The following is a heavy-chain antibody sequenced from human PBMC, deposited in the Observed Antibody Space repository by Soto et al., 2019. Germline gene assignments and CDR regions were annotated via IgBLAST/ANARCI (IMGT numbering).Heavy chain of an antibody. CDR1: GFTFSSYA. J-gene: IGHJ6*02. Sequence: PGGSLRLSCAASGFTFSSYAMSWVRQAPGKGLEWVSAISGSGGSTYYADSVKGRFTISRDNSKNTLYLQMNSLRAEDTAVYYCAKIVIVGALPYYGMDVWGQGTTVTV. CDR2: ISGSGGST. D-gene: IGHD1-26*01. V-gene: IGHV3-23*01. CDR3: AKIVIVGALPYYGMDV.